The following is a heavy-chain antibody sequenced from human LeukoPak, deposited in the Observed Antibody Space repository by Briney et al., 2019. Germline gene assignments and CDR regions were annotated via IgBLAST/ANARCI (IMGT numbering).Heavy chain of an antibody. CDR2: IIPMFGIA. Sequence: SVKVSCKASGGTFSRYAISWVRQAPGQGLEWMGGIIPMFGIANYAQKFQGRVTITADESTSTAYMELSSLRSEDTAVYYCARDRPYTGGWRGFDYWGQGTLVAVSS. V-gene: IGHV1-69*01. J-gene: IGHJ4*02. CDR3: ARDRPYTGGWRGFDY. CDR1: GGTFSRYA. D-gene: IGHD6-19*01.